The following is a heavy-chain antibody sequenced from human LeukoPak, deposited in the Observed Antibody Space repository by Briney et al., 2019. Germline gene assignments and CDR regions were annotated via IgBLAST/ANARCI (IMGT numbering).Heavy chain of an antibody. D-gene: IGHD5-18*01. CDR1: GGTFSSYA. CDR2: IIPILGIA. Sequence: SVKVSCKASGGTFSSYAISWVRQAPGQGLEWMGRIIPILGIANYAQKFQGRVTITADKSTSTAYMELSSLRSEGTAVYYCARGRGYSYGRGADYYGMDVWGQGTTVTVSS. CDR3: ARGRGYSYGRGADYYGMDV. J-gene: IGHJ6*02. V-gene: IGHV1-69*04.